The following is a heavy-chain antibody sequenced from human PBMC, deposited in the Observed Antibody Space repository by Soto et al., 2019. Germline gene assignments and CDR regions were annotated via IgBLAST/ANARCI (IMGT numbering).Heavy chain of an antibody. CDR2: IWYDGSNK. V-gene: IGHV3-33*01. Sequence: QVQLVESGGGVVQPGRSLRLSCAASGFTFSSYGMYWVRQAPGKGLEWVAVIWYDGSNKYYADSVKGRFTISRDNSKNTLYLQMNSLRAEDTAVYYCARDRGGSYYGNLDYWGQGTLVTVSS. J-gene: IGHJ4*02. D-gene: IGHD1-26*01. CDR3: ARDRGGSYYGNLDY. CDR1: GFTFSSYG.